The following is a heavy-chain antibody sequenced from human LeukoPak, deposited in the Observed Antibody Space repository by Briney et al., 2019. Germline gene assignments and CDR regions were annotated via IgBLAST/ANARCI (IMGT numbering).Heavy chain of an antibody. J-gene: IGHJ4*02. Sequence: PGGSLRLSCAASGFTFSNYGTFSDYGMNWVRQAPGKGLKWISYISSNSSTIHYADSVKGRFTISRDNSKNTLYLQMNSLRAEDTAVYYCAKVGAIVVVTAHFDYWGQGTLVTVSS. V-gene: IGHV3-48*01. CDR3: AKVGAIVVVTAHFDY. D-gene: IGHD2-21*02. CDR2: ISSNSSTI. CDR1: GFTFSNYG.